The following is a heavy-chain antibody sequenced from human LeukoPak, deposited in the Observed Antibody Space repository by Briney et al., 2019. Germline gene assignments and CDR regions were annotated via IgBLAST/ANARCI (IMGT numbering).Heavy chain of an antibody. CDR2: IYTSGSS. D-gene: IGHD6-19*01. V-gene: IGHV4-61*02. J-gene: IGHJ4*02. Sequence: PSQTLSLTCTVSGGSISSGSYYWSWIRQPAGEGLEWIGRIYTSGSSNYNPSLKSRVTISVDTSKNQFSLKLSSVTAADTAVYYCAREFYSSGWETYYFDYWGQGTLVTVSS. CDR1: GGSISSGSYY. CDR3: AREFYSSGWETYYFDY.